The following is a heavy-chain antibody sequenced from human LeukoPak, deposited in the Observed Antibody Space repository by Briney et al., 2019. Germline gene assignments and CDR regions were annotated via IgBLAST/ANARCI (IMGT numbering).Heavy chain of an antibody. CDR2: INHSGST. J-gene: IGHJ5*02. Sequence: SETLSLTCAVYGGPFSGYYWNWIRQPPGKGLEWIGEINHSGSTNYNSSLKSRVTISVDTSKNQFSLKLNSVTAADTAVYYCARTYRRGGNWFDPWGQGTLVTVSS. CDR3: ARTYRRGGNWFDP. CDR1: GGPFSGYY. V-gene: IGHV4-34*01. D-gene: IGHD2-15*01.